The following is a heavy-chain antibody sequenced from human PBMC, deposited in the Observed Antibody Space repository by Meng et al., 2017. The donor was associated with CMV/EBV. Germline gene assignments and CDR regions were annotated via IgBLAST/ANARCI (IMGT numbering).Heavy chain of an antibody. CDR1: GFTFSNAW. Sequence: GGSLRLSWAASGFTFSNAWMSWVRQAPGKGLEWVGRIKSKTDGGTTDYAAPVKGRFTISRDDSKNTLYLQMNSLKTEDTAVYYCTTGHYYYGMDVWGQGTTVTVSS. CDR3: TTGHYYYGMDV. V-gene: IGHV3-15*01. J-gene: IGHJ6*02. CDR2: IKSKTDGGTT.